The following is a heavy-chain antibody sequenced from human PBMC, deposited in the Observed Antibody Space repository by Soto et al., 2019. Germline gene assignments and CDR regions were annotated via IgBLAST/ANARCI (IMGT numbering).Heavy chain of an antibody. CDR3: ARDGGNYGDDDY. CDR2: ISPSGDRT. Sequence: QVQLVQSGAEVKKPGASVRVSCKASGYTFTNYHMDWVRQAPGQGFEWMGKISPSGDRTWYVQKLRGRITMTRDTSTSTDYMELSSLRSEDTAVYYCARDGGNYGDDDYWGQGTLVTVSS. J-gene: IGHJ4*02. CDR1: GYTFTNYH. D-gene: IGHD4-17*01. V-gene: IGHV1-46*01.